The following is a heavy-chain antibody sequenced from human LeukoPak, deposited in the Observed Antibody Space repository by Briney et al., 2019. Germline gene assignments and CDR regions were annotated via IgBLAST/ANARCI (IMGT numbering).Heavy chain of an antibody. J-gene: IGHJ4*02. Sequence: SETLSLTCSVSGGSISSYYWSWIRQPPGKGLEWIGYIHYSGRNSYNPSLKSRVTISVDTPKNQFSLKLSSVTAADTAVYYCARHGTYDGDYVFFDYWGQGTLVTVSS. CDR2: IHYSGRN. CDR1: GGSISSYY. CDR3: ARHGTYDGDYVFFDY. V-gene: IGHV4-59*08. D-gene: IGHD4-17*01.